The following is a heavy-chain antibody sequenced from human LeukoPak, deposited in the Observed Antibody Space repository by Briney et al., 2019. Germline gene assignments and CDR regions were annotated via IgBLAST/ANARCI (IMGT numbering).Heavy chain of an antibody. V-gene: IGHV1-46*01. CDR3: ARGRAGFSGSWYVY. CDR1: VCTFTSYY. D-gene: IGHD6-13*01. Sequence: ASVKVSCKASVCTFTSYYRHWVRQPPAQGPEWMGVINPSDGSTSYAQKFQGRVAMTRDTSTSTVFMELSSLTSEDAAVYYCARGRAGFSGSWYVYWGQGTLVTVSS. CDR2: INPSDGST. J-gene: IGHJ4*02.